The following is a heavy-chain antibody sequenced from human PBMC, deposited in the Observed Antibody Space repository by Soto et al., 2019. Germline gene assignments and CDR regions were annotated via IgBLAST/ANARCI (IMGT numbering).Heavy chain of an antibody. V-gene: IGHV1-69*13. D-gene: IGHD2-21*02. CDR2: IIPIFGTA. J-gene: IGHJ6*02. CDR3: ARGHIVVVTATYGMDV. Sequence: RASVKVSCKASGGTFSSYAISWVRQAPGQELEWMGGIIPIFGTANYAQKFQGRVTITADESTSTAYMELSSLRSEDTAVYYCARGHIVVVTATYGMDVWGQGTTVTVSS. CDR1: GGTFSSYA.